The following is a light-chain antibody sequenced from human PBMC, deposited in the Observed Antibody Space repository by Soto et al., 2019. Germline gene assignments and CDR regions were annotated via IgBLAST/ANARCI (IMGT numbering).Light chain of an antibody. CDR2: DAA. CDR1: QSVSGW. V-gene: IGKV1-5*01. Sequence: DIQMTQSPSTLSASVGDTVTVTCRASQSVSGWLAWYQQKPGEAPKLLIYDAASLPRGVPSRFSGSGAGTKFILTIASLQPDDFATYYCQQYETFSGTFGPGTKVDIK. J-gene: IGKJ1*01. CDR3: QQYETFSGT.